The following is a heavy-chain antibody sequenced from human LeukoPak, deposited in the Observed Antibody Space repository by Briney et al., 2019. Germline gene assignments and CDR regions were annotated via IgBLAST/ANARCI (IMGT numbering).Heavy chain of an antibody. D-gene: IGHD6-13*01. CDR3: AREYVLSAASGSWYMPGGYYYYGMDV. Sequence: ASVKVSCKASGYTFTGYYMHWVRQAPGQGLEWMGWINPNSGGTNYAQKFQGRVTMTRDTSISTAYMELSRLRSDDTAVYYCAREYVLSAASGSWYMPGGYYYYGMDVWGQGTTVTVSS. CDR1: GYTFTGYY. J-gene: IGHJ6*02. V-gene: IGHV1-2*02. CDR2: INPNSGGT.